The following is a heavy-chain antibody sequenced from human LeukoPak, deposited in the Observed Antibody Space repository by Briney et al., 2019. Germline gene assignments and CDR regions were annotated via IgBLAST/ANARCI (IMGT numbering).Heavy chain of an antibody. CDR2: IYYTGSA. D-gene: IGHD1-14*01. V-gene: IGHV4-39*01. Sequence: SETLSLTCTVSGGSIDTNSYYWRWIRQPPGRGLEWIGNIYYTGSAYYSPSLQSRVIISVDTSKNQFSLRLSSVTAADTAAYYCARHRNAYSDYWGQGILVTVSS. J-gene: IGHJ4*02. CDR1: GGSIDTNSYY. CDR3: ARHRNAYSDY.